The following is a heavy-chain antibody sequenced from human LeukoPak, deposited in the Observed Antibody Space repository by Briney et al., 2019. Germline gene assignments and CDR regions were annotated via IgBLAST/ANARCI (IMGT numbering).Heavy chain of an antibody. D-gene: IGHD3-10*01. CDR3: ARGCYGSGSQTYYYYYGMDV. CDR1: GYTFTSYD. J-gene: IGHJ6*02. V-gene: IGHV1-8*01. Sequence: ASVKVSCKASGYTFTSYDINWVRQATGQGLEWMGWMNPNSGNTGYAQKFQGRVTMTRNTSISTAYMELSSLRSEDTAVYYCARGCYGSGSQTYYYYYGMDVWGQGTTVTVSS. CDR2: MNPNSGNT.